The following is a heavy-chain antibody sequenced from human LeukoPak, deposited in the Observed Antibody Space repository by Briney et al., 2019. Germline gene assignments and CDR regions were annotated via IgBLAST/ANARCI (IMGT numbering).Heavy chain of an antibody. Sequence: GGSLRLSCAASGFTFSNYWMSWVRQAPGKGLEWVSVIYSGGSTYYADSVKGRFTISRDNSKNTLYLQMNSLRAEDTAVYYCARDNGGWGYFDYWGQGTLVTVSS. CDR1: GFTFSNYW. CDR2: IYSGGST. J-gene: IGHJ4*02. D-gene: IGHD3-16*01. V-gene: IGHV3-66*01. CDR3: ARDNGGWGYFDY.